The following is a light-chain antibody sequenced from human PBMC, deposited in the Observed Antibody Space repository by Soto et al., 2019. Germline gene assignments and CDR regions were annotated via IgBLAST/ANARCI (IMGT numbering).Light chain of an antibody. V-gene: IGKV3-15*01. J-gene: IGKJ4*01. CDR2: GAS. CDR1: QSVNSY. CDR3: QQYNQWPLT. Sequence: ETVMPQSPATLSVSPGERANISCRAGQSVNSYLAWYQQKPGQAPRLLIRGASARATGIPARFSGSGSGTEFTLTISSLQSEDFAVYYCQQYNQWPLTFGGGTKVEI.